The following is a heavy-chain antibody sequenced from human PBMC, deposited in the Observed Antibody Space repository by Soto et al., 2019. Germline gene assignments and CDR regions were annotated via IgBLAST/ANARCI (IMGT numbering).Heavy chain of an antibody. CDR1: GGTFSSYA. J-gene: IGHJ4*02. CDR3: ARDTMVRGVLDY. D-gene: IGHD3-10*01. CDR2: IIPIIGTA. V-gene: IGHV1-69*13. Sequence: SVKFSCNASGGTFSSYAISWVRQAPGQGLEWKGGIIPIIGTANYAKKFQGRVTITADESTSTAYMEVSSLRSEHTAVYYCARDTMVRGVLDYWGQGTLVTVSS.